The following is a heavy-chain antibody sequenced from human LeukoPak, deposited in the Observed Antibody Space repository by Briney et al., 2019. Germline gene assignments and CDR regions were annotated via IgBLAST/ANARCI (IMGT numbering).Heavy chain of an antibody. CDR1: GGSISGYF. CDR2: IYYTGAT. CDR3: ARHDPVGYYQHGMYV. V-gene: IGHV4-59*08. Sequence: SETLPLTCTVSGGSISGYFWSCIRQPPGQGLEFIGYIYYTGATLYNPSLKSRVTMSVDTSKNQFSLKLSSVTAADTAVYYCARHDPVGYYQHGMYVWGQGTTVTVSS. J-gene: IGHJ6*02. D-gene: IGHD2-15*01.